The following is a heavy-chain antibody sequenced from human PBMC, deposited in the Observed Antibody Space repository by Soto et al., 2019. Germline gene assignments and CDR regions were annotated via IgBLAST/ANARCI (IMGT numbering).Heavy chain of an antibody. D-gene: IGHD3-22*01. J-gene: IGHJ4*02. CDR3: ASTKTYDSSGPYYFDY. V-gene: IGHV5-10-1*03. CDR1: GYSFTSYW. CDR2: IDPSDSYT. Sequence: EVQLVQSGAEVKKPGESLRISCKGSGYSFTSYWISWVRQMPGKGLEWMGRIDPSDSYTNYSPSFQGHVTISADKSISTAYLQWSSLKASDTAMYYCASTKTYDSSGPYYFDYWGQGTLVTVSS.